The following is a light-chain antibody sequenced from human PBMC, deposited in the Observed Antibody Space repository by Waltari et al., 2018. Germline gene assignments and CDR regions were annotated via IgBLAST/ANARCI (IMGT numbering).Light chain of an antibody. J-gene: IGLJ2*01. CDR3: SSYISSSTLEL. CDR2: DVS. Sequence: QSALTQPASVSGSPGQSITICCTGTSSVVGGYNYVSRYQQHPGKAPKLMIYDVSNRPSGVSNRFSGSKSGNTASLTISGLQAEDEADYYCSSYISSSTLELFGGGTSLTVL. V-gene: IGLV2-14*03. CDR1: SSVVGGYNY.